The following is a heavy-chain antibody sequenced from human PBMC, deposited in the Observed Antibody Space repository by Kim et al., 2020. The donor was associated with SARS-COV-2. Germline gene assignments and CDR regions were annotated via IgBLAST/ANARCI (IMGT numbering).Heavy chain of an antibody. Sequence: SETLSLTCTVSGGSISRSSYYWDWIRQPLGKGLEWIGNIYYTGGTYYNPSLKSRVTISVDTSKNQFSLKLSSVTAADTAIYYCARRDYYHYGTDVWGQGT. J-gene: IGHJ6*02. CDR3: ARRDYYHYGTDV. CDR1: GGSISRSSYY. CDR2: IYYTGGT. V-gene: IGHV4-39*01.